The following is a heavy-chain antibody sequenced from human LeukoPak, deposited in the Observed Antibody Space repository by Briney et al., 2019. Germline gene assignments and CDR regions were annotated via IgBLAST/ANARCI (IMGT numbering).Heavy chain of an antibody. Sequence: ASVKVSCKASGYTFTGYYMHWVRQAPGQGLERMGWINPNSGGTNYAQKFQGRVTMTRDTSISTAYMELSRLRSDDTAVYYCARGYYDSSGYYLIFDYWGQGTLVTVSP. CDR2: INPNSGGT. J-gene: IGHJ4*02. CDR1: GYTFTGYY. V-gene: IGHV1-2*02. D-gene: IGHD3-22*01. CDR3: ARGYYDSSGYYLIFDY.